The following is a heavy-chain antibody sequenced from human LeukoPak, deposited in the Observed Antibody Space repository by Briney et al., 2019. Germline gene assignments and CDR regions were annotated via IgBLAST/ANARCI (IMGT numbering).Heavy chain of an antibody. Sequence: SETLSLTCTVSGGSISSYYWSWIRQPAGKGLEWIGRIYTSGSTYYNPSLKSRVTISVDTSKNQFSLKLSSVTAADTAVYYCARATYYYDSSGYYVKYYFDYWGQGTLVTVSS. D-gene: IGHD3-22*01. CDR1: GGSISSYY. CDR3: ARATYYYDSSGYYVKYYFDY. CDR2: IYTSGST. V-gene: IGHV4-4*07. J-gene: IGHJ4*02.